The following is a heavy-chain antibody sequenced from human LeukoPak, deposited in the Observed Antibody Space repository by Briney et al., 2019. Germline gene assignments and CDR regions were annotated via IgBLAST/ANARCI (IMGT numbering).Heavy chain of an antibody. CDR3: AKWGDYDVLTGYYVSDF. J-gene: IGHJ4*02. V-gene: IGHV3-23*01. Sequence: RGSLRLSCAASGFIFSNYAMYWVRQAPGKGLEWVSAISGRSDNTYYADSVKGRFTLSRDSSKNTLYLQMNSLRADDTAVYYCAKWGDYDVLTGYYVSDFWGQGTLVTVSS. CDR2: ISGRSDNT. D-gene: IGHD3-9*01. CDR1: GFIFSNYA.